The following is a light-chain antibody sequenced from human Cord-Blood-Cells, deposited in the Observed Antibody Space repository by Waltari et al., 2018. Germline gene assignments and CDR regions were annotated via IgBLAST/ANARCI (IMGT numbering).Light chain of an antibody. V-gene: IGLV2-23*02. CDR1: SSDVGSYNL. CDR2: EVS. J-gene: IGLJ2*01. CDR3: CSYAGSSTLV. Sequence: SALTQPASVSGSPGQSITISCTGTSSDVGSYNLVSWYQQPPGKAPKLLIYEVSKRPSGVSNRFSGSKSGNTASLTISGLQAEDEADYYCCSYAGSSTLVFGGGTKLTVL.